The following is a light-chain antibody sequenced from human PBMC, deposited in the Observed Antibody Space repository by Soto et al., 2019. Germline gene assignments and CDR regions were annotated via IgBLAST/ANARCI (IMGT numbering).Light chain of an antibody. J-gene: IGKJ4*01. CDR1: QSVSSSY. V-gene: IGKV3-20*01. Sequence: EIVLTQSPGTLSLSPWERATLSCRASQSVSSSYLAWYQQKPGQAPRLLIYGASTRATVIPDRFSGSGSGTDFTLTISRLEPEDFAVYYCQQYGTSPLTFGGGTKVDI. CDR2: GAS. CDR3: QQYGTSPLT.